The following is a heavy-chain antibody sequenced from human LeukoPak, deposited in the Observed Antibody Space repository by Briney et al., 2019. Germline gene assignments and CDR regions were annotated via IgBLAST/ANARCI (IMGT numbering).Heavy chain of an antibody. J-gene: IGHJ4*02. Sequence: PGGSLRLSCAASQFTFTSYAMSWVRQAPGKGLEWVSAIIGSVHSTYYADSVKGRFTISRDNSKNTLYLQMNSLRAEDTAVYYCAKHSYDSSGYYSIGYWGQGTLVTVFS. V-gene: IGHV3-23*01. CDR2: IIGSVHST. D-gene: IGHD3-22*01. CDR3: AKHSYDSSGYYSIGY. CDR1: QFTFTSYA.